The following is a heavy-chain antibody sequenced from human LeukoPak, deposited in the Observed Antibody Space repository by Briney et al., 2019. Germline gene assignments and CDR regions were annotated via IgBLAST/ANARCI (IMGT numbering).Heavy chain of an antibody. CDR1: GLTFSSYW. CDR2: IKQDGSEK. CDR3: ARDGPPRTALFDY. Sequence: GGSLRLSCAASGLTFSSYWMSWVRQAPGKGLEWVANIKQDGSEKYYVDSVKGRFTISRDNAKNSLYLQMNSLRAEDTAVYYCARDGPPRTALFDYWGQGTLVTVSS. J-gene: IGHJ4*02. D-gene: IGHD2-21*02. V-gene: IGHV3-7*01.